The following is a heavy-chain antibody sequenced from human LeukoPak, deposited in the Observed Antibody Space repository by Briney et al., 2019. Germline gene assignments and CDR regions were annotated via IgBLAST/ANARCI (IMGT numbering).Heavy chain of an antibody. CDR2: ISSSGSTI. CDR3: AELGITMIGGV. Sequence: GGTLRLSCATSGFTFSNHGMNWVRQAPGKGLEWVSYISSSGSTIYYADSVKGRFTISRDNAKNSLYLQMNSLRAEDTAVYYCAELGITMIGGVWGKGTTVTISS. J-gene: IGHJ6*04. CDR1: GFTFSNHG. V-gene: IGHV3-48*04. D-gene: IGHD3-10*02.